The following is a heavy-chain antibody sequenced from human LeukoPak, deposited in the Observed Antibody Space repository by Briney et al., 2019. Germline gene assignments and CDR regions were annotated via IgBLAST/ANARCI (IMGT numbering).Heavy chain of an antibody. CDR1: GFTFSSYA. J-gene: IGHJ1*01. V-gene: IGHV3-30-3*01. D-gene: IGHD6-19*01. CDR2: ISYDGSNK. Sequence: PVRSLRLSCAASGFTFSSYAMHWVRQAPGKGLEWVAVISYDGSNKYYADSVKGRFTISRDNSKNTLYLQMNSLRAEDTAVYYCARDLSYSSGPGQHWGQGTLVTVSS. CDR3: ARDLSYSSGPGQH.